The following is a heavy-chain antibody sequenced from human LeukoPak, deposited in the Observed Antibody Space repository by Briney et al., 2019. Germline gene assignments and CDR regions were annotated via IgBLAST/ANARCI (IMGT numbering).Heavy chain of an antibody. CDR3: ARPQHDAFDI. J-gene: IGHJ3*02. CDR1: GGSISNYY. Sequence: SETLSLTCTVSGGSISNYYWSWIRQPPGKGLEWIGYIYYSGSTNYNPSLKSRVTISVDTSKNQFSLKLSSVTAADTAVYYCARPQHDAFDIWGQGTMVTVSS. CDR2: IYYSGST. V-gene: IGHV4-59*08. D-gene: IGHD1-1*01.